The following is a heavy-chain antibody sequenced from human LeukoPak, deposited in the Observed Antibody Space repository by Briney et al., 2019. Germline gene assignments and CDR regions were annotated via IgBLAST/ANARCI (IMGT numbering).Heavy chain of an antibody. V-gene: IGHV1-69*13. D-gene: IGHD3-22*01. CDR3: ARSYDSSGYYQNFDY. CDR1: GGTFSSYA. Sequence: SVKVSCKASGGTFSSYAISWVRQAPGQGLEWMGGIIPIFGTANYAQKFQGRVTITADESTSTAYMELSSLRSEDPAVYYCARSYDSSGYYQNFDYWGQGTLVTVSS. J-gene: IGHJ4*02. CDR2: IIPIFGTA.